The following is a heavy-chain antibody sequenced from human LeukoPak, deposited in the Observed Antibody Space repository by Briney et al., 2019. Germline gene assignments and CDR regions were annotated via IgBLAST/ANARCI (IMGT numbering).Heavy chain of an antibody. V-gene: IGHV3-23*01. Sequence: GGSLRLSCAASGFTFSSYAMSWVRQAPGEGLEWVSSISNSGGRTFYTDSVKGRFTISRDNSKITLYLQMNSLRAEDTAVYYCAKSYNGYESKPDYWGQGTLVTVSS. CDR3: AKSYNGYESKPDY. CDR2: ISNSGGRT. CDR1: GFTFSSYA. D-gene: IGHD5-12*01. J-gene: IGHJ4*02.